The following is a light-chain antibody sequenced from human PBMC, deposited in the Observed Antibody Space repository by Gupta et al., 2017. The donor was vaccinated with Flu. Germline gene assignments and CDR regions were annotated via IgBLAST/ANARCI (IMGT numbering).Light chain of an antibody. CDR2: EAS. CDR1: QTIDTY. J-gene: IGKJ2*01. V-gene: IGKV1-39*01. CDR3: QQSYSTGYT. Sequence: DIQLTPSPPSLSASVGDRVTITCRASQTIDTYVNWYRQKPGTAPKVLISEASRLQSGVPSRFSGSGSGTDFTLTISSLHPEDFATYYCQQSYSTGYTFGQGTKLEIK.